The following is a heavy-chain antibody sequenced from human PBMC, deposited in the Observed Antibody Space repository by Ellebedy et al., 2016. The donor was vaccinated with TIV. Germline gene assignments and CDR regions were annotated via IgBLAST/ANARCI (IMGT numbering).Heavy chain of an antibody. D-gene: IGHD3-3*01. CDR3: ARQILRNFDY. CDR2: IYYSGNI. J-gene: IGHJ4*02. V-gene: IGHV4-39*01. Sequence: SETLSLTXTVSGGSITSSNYYWGWIRQPPGKGLEWIGSIYYSGNIRYNPSHKSRVTISVDTSRNQFSLKLSSVTAADTAVYYCARQILRNFDYWGQGTLVTVSS. CDR1: GGSITSSNYY.